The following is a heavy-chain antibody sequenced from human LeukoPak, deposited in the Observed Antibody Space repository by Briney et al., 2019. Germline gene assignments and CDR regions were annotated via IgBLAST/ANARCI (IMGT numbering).Heavy chain of an antibody. CDR3: AKTLGHSGWPVLRSVADY. J-gene: IGHJ4*02. D-gene: IGHD6-19*01. Sequence: GGSLRLSCAASGFTFSSYAMHWVRQAPGKGLEWVAVISYDGSNKYYADSVKGRFTISRDNSKNTLYLQMNSLRAEDTAVYYCAKTLGHSGWPVLRSVADYWGQGTLVTVSS. CDR1: GFTFSSYA. V-gene: IGHV3-30-3*01. CDR2: ISYDGSNK.